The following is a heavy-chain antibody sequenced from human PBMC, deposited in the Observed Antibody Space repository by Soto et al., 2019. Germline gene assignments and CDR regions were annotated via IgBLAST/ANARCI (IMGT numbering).Heavy chain of an antibody. V-gene: IGHV3-30*18. CDR3: AKGGLYIDY. CDR1: GFTFSSYG. J-gene: IGHJ4*02. Sequence: QVQLVESGGGVVQPGRSLRLSCAASGFTFSSYGMHWVRQAPGKGLEWVAVISYDGSNKYYADSVKGRFTISRDNSQNTLDLQMNSLRAEDTAVYYCAKGGLYIDYWGQGTLVTVSS. CDR2: ISYDGSNK.